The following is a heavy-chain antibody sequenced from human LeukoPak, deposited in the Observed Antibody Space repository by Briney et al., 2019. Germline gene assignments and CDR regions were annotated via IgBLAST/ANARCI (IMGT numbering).Heavy chain of an antibody. CDR2: IYTSGST. V-gene: IGHV4-4*09. CDR1: GGSISSYY. CDR3: ARGSGPNWFDP. D-gene: IGHD3-10*01. J-gene: IGHJ5*02. Sequence: SETLSLTCTVSGGSISSYYWSWIRQPPGKGLEWTGYIYTSGSTNYSPSLKSRVTISVDTSKNQFSLKLSSVTAADTAVYYCARGSGPNWFDPWGQGTLVTVSS.